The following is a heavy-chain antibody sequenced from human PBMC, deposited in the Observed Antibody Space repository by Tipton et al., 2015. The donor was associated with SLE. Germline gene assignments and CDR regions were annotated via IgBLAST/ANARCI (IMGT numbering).Heavy chain of an antibody. D-gene: IGHD1-26*01. V-gene: IGHV4-31*03. CDR2: IYYSGSN. Sequence: TLSLTCTVSGGSISSGGYYWSWIRQHPGKGLEWVGYIYYSGSNYDNPSLKSRVTISVDKSKNTFSLKLSSVTAADTAVYYCARGRDSGSPDAFDIWGQGTMVTVSS. CDR3: ARGRDSGSPDAFDI. CDR1: GGSISSGGYY. J-gene: IGHJ3*02.